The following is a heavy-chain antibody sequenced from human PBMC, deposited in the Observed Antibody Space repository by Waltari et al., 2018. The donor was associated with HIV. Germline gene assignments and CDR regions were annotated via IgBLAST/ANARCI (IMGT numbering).Heavy chain of an antibody. Sequence: QVQLQESGPGLVKLSETLSLTCAVSGYSISSGYYWGWIRQPPGKGLEWIGSMYHSGSTYYNPSLRSRVTISVDTSKNQFSLKLSSVTAADTAVYYCARDFWSGYYVDYWGQGTLVTVSS. CDR2: MYHSGST. J-gene: IGHJ4*02. D-gene: IGHD3-3*01. CDR1: GYSISSGYY. CDR3: ARDFWSGYYVDY. V-gene: IGHV4-38-2*02.